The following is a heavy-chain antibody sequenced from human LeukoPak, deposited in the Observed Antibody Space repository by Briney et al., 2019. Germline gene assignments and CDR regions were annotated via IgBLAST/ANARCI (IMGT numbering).Heavy chain of an antibody. D-gene: IGHD5-12*01. Sequence: GGSLRLSCAASGSTFSSYGMSWVRQAPGKGLEWVSAINNSGGGTFYADSVKGRFTISRDNSKNTPYLQMSSLRADDTAVYYCARTLSGYDYWGQGTLVTVSS. J-gene: IGHJ4*02. CDR1: GSTFSSYG. CDR3: ARTLSGYDY. V-gene: IGHV3-23*01. CDR2: INNSGGGT.